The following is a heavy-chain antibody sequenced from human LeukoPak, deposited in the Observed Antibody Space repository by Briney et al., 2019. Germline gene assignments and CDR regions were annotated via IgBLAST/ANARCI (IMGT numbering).Heavy chain of an antibody. Sequence: SETLSLTCSVSGGSISSDGYYWSWIRQHPGKGLEWIGYIYHSGSTYYNPSLKRRVSTSIDTSKNQFSLNLSSVTAADTAVYYCARVSHSGYYYGMDVWGQGTTVTVSS. D-gene: IGHD1-26*01. V-gene: IGHV4-31*03. J-gene: IGHJ6*02. CDR1: GGSISSDGYY. CDR2: IYHSGST. CDR3: ARVSHSGYYYGMDV.